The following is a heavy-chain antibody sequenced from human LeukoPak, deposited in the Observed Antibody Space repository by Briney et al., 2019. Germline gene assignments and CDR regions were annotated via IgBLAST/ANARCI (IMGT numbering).Heavy chain of an antibody. J-gene: IGHJ1*01. CDR1: GFTFSTYA. V-gene: IGHV3-23*01. CDR3: AKHGQWLAPSAEYFQH. Sequence: GGSLRLSCAASGFTFSTYAMSWVRQAPGKGLEWVSAITDSGGNTYYAAPVKGRFTISRDNSKNTLYLQMNSLRAEDTAVYYCAKHGQWLAPSAEYFQHWGQGTLVTVSS. CDR2: ITDSGGNT. D-gene: IGHD6-19*01.